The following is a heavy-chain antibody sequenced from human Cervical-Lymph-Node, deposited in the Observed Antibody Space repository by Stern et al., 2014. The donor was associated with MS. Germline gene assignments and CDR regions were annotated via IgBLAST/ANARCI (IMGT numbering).Heavy chain of an antibody. V-gene: IGHV2-5*01. D-gene: IGHD6-19*01. Sequence: QVNLRASGPTLVKPTQTLTLTCTFSGFSLTASAVGVGVGWVRQPPGKALEWLAPIYWNDDKRYSPPLKNRLTITKDTSENQVVLTMTNVDPVDTATYYCVRIVVAAPVLGAFDIWGQGTMVTVSS. J-gene: IGHJ3*02. CDR3: VRIVVAAPVLGAFDI. CDR2: IYWNDDK. CDR1: GFSLTASAVGVG.